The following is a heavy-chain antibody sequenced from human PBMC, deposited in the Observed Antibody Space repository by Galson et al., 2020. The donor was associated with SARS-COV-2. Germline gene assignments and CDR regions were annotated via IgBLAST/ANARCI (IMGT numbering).Heavy chain of an antibody. CDR1: GFTFTTYA. CDR2: ISHDGRIE. D-gene: IGHD1-26*01. J-gene: IGHJ3*02. Sequence: GGSLRLSCAASGFTFTTYAIHWLRQAPGKGLEWVAVISHDGRIEGYADSVKGRFTISRDNSENMLFLQMDSLRADDTAVYYCARDVSGGASDIWGQGTMVTVSS. CDR3: ARDVSGGASDI. V-gene: IGHV3-30*04.